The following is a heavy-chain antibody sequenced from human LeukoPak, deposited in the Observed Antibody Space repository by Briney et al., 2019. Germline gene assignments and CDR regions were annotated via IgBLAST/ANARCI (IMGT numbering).Heavy chain of an antibody. D-gene: IGHD6-13*01. J-gene: IGHJ1*01. Sequence: SETLSLTCSVSDASISRSSYYWGWIRQPPGKGLEWIGRIYTRGSTNYNPSLKSRVTISVDTSKNQFSLKLSSVTAADTAVYYCARDTYTSSWYLQHWGQGTLVTVSS. CDR1: DASISRSSYY. V-gene: IGHV4-39*07. CDR2: IYTRGST. CDR3: ARDTYTSSWYLQH.